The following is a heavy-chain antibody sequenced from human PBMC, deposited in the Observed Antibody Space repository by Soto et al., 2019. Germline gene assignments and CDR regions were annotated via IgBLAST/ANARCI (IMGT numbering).Heavy chain of an antibody. CDR2: INHSGST. Sequence: QVQLQQWGGGLLKPSETLSLTCAVYGGSFSAYYLSWIRQPPGKGLEWIGEINHSGSTNYNPSLTSRVTISIDTSKNQFSLKLSSVTAADTAVYYCARGHSSSWSYYYWGQGTLVTVSS. J-gene: IGHJ4*02. V-gene: IGHV4-34*01. CDR3: ARGHSSSWSYYY. D-gene: IGHD6-13*01. CDR1: GGSFSAYY.